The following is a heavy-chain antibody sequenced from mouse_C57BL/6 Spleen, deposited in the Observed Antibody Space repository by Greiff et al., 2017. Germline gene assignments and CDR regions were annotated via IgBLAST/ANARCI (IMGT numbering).Heavy chain of an antibody. CDR1: GYTFTSYW. D-gene: IGHD2-10*02. CDR3: ARWSIVYYYAMDY. V-gene: IGHV1-55*01. J-gene: IGHJ4*01. Sequence: QVQLKQSGAELVKPGASVKMSCKASGYTFTSYWITWVKQRPGQGLEWIGDIYPGSGSTNYNEKFKSKATLTVDTSSSTAYMQLSSLTSEDSAVYYCARWSIVYYYAMDYWGQGTSVTVSS. CDR2: IYPGSGST.